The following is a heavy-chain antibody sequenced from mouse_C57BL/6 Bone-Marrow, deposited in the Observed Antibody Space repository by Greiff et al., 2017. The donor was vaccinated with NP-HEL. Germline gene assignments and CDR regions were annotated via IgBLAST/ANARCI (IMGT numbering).Heavy chain of an antibody. CDR1: GYTFTDYY. J-gene: IGHJ3*01. CDR3: ASLIATVKFAY. V-gene: IGHV1-19*01. CDR2: INPYNGGT. D-gene: IGHD1-1*01. Sequence: VQLQQSGPVLVKPGASVKMSCKASGYTFTDYYMNWVKQSHGKSLEWIGVINPYNGGTSYNQKFKGKATLTVDKSSSTAYMELNSLTSEDSAVYYCASLIATVKFAYWGQGTLVTVSA.